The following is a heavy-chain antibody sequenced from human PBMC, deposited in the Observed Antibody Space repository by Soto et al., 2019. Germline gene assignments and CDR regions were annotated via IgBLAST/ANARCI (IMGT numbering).Heavy chain of an antibody. D-gene: IGHD6-13*01. J-gene: IGHJ4*02. Sequence: PSETLSLTCTVSGASISNYYWNWIRQPAGRGLEWIGRIYTSGSTNYNPSLKSRVTMSVDTSKNQFSLKLSSVTAADTAVYYCARSIAAAGWGFDYWGQGTLVPVYS. V-gene: IGHV4-4*07. CDR1: GASISNYY. CDR3: ARSIAAAGWGFDY. CDR2: IYTSGST.